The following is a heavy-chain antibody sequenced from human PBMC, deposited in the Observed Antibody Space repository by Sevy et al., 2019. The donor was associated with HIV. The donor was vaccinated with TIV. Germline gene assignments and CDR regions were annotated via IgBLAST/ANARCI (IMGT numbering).Heavy chain of an antibody. J-gene: IGHJ5*02. CDR1: GFTFSSYA. Sequence: GGSLRLSCAASGFTFSSYAMSWVRQAPGKGLEWVSAISGSGGSTYYADSVKGRFTISRANSKNTLYLQMNSLRAEDTAVYYCAKADYGDYYFWFDPWGQGTLVTVSS. CDR3: AKADYGDYYFWFDP. D-gene: IGHD4-17*01. V-gene: IGHV3-23*01. CDR2: ISGSGGST.